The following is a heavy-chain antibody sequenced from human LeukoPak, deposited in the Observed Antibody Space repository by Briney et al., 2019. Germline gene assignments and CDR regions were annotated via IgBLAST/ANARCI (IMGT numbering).Heavy chain of an antibody. CDR2: IYYSGST. D-gene: IGHD3-22*01. Sequence: SETLSLTCTVSGGSISSYYWSWIRQPPGKGLEWIGYIYYSGSTNYNPSLKSRVTIPVDTSKNQFSLKLNSVTAADTAVYYCATEYSSSPHYWGQGALVTVSS. J-gene: IGHJ4*02. V-gene: IGHV4-59*12. CDR1: GGSISSYY. CDR3: ATEYSSSPHY.